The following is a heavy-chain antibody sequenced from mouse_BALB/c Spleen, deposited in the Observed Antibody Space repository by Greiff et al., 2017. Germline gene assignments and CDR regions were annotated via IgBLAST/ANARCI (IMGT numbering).Heavy chain of an antibody. CDR3: VNYYGSRGFAY. Sequence: EVQRVESGAELVKPGASVKLSCTASGFNIKDTYMHWVKQRPEQGLEWIGRIDPANGNTKYDPKFQGKATITADTSSNTAYLQLSSLTSEDTAVYYCVNYYGSRGFAYWGQGTLVTVSA. D-gene: IGHD1-1*01. J-gene: IGHJ3*01. CDR2: IDPANGNT. CDR1: GFNIKDTY. V-gene: IGHV14-3*02.